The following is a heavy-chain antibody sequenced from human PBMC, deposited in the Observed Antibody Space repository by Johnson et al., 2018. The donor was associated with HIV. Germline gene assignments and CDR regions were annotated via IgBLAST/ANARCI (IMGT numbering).Heavy chain of an antibody. V-gene: IGHV3-30*03. D-gene: IGHD1-7*01. J-gene: IGHJ3*02. CDR3: ARVRRKNWNLGDPFDI. CDR1: GFTFSHYV. CDR2: ILYDGSKQ. Sequence: QVQLVASGGGLVQPGRSLRLSCTGTGFTFSHYVLHWVRQAPGKGLEWVAFILYDGSKQFYVDSVQGRFTISRDNSKNTLYLQMNSLRAEDTGVYFCARVRRKNWNLGDPFDIWGQGTMVTVSS.